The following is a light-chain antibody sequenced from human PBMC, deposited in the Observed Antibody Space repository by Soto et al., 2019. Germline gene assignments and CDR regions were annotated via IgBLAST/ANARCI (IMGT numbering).Light chain of an antibody. CDR2: AAS. J-gene: IGKJ5*01. V-gene: IGKV1-9*01. CDR3: QQYSSWSLIT. Sequence: IQLTQSPSSLSASVGDRVTITCRASQGISSYLAWYQQKPGKAPKLLIYAASTLQSGVPSRFSGSGSGTDFTLTISSLQSEDFAVYYCQQYSSWSLITFGQGTRLEIK. CDR1: QGISSY.